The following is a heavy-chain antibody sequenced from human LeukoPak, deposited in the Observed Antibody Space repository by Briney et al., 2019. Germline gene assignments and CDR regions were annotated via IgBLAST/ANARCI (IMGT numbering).Heavy chain of an antibody. CDR1: GFTFSRYW. J-gene: IGHJ4*02. Sequence: GGSLRLSCPASGFTFSRYWMHWVRQAPGKGLVWVSRINSDGTSTNYADSVKGRFTISRDNAKNTVYLQMNSLRAEDTAVYYCARELTTDYFDCWGQGTLVIVSS. CDR3: ARELTTDYFDC. V-gene: IGHV3-74*01. D-gene: IGHD4-11*01. CDR2: INSDGTST.